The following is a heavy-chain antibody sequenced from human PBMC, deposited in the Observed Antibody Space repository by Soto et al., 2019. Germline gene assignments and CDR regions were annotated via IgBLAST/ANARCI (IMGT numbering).Heavy chain of an antibody. Sequence: QVQLVQSGAEVKKPGASVQVSCKASGYTFTRYSINWVRQAPGQGLEWVGWISNYNGDTKYAEKFQGRVTLTTDTSTTTTYMDPRSLTSDDTAVYFCARGDSTGSPTGWFDPWGQGTLVTVSS. D-gene: IGHD6-19*01. CDR3: ARGDSTGSPTGWFDP. CDR1: GYTFTRYS. J-gene: IGHJ5*02. V-gene: IGHV1-18*04. CDR2: ISNYNGDT.